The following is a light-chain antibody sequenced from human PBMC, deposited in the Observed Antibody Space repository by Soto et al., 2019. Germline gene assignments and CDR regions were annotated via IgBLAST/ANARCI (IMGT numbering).Light chain of an antibody. J-gene: IGKJ2*01. CDR2: GAS. Sequence: DIVMTQSPATLSVSPGERATLSCRASQSVSRNLAWYQQRPGQAPRLLIYGASTRATGFPARFSGSGSGTEFTLTISSLQPEDFATYYCQQANSFPYTFGQGTKVDIK. CDR3: QQANSFPYT. V-gene: IGKV3-15*01. CDR1: QSVSRN.